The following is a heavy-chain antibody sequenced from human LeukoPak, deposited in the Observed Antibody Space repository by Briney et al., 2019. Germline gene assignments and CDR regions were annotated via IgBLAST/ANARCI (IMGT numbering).Heavy chain of an antibody. D-gene: IGHD6-19*01. V-gene: IGHV4-61*02. J-gene: IGHJ5*02. Sequence: PSQTLSLTCTVSGGSISSGGYYWSWIRQPAGKGLEWIGRIYTSGSTNYNPSLKSRVTMSVDTSKNQFSLKLSSVTAADTAVYYCARVEAQWVASHWFDPWGQGAQVTVSS. CDR3: ARVEAQWVASHWFDP. CDR2: IYTSGST. CDR1: GGSISSGGYY.